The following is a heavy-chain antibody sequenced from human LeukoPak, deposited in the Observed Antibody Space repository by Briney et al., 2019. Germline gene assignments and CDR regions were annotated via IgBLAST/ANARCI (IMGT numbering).Heavy chain of an antibody. D-gene: IGHD2-15*01. J-gene: IGHJ5*02. V-gene: IGHV4-4*09. Sequence: SETLSLTCTVSGGSISRYYWSWIRQPPGRGLEWIGYIYTSGSTNYNPSLKSRVTISVDTSKNQFSLKLSSVTAADTAVYYCARRVATRFDPWGQGTLVTVSS. CDR3: ARRVATRFDP. CDR1: GGSISRYY. CDR2: IYTSGST.